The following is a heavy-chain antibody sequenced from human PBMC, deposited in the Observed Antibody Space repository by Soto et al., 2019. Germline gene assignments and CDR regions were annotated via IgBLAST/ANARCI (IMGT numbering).Heavy chain of an antibody. V-gene: IGHV1-69*01. CDR1: GGTFSSYA. J-gene: IGHJ6*02. CDR2: IIPISGTA. Sequence: QVQLVQSGAEVKKPGSSVKVSCKASGGTFSSYAISWVRQAPGQGLEWMGGIIPISGTANYAQKFQGRVTITADESTSTAYMKLSSRRSEDTAVYYCARSQGSSTSLEIYYYYYYGMDVWGQGTTVTVSS. CDR3: ARSQGSSTSLEIYYYYYYGMDV. D-gene: IGHD2-2*01.